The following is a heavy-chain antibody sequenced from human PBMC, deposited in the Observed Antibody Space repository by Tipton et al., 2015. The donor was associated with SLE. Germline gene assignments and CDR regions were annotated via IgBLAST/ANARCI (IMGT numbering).Heavy chain of an antibody. D-gene: IGHD4/OR15-4a*01. J-gene: IGHJ4*02. CDR2: IKGDGSEK. Sequence: SLRLSCAASGFIFSSTWMTWVRQAPGKGLEWVANIKGDGSEKHYVDSVKGRFTISRDNAENSVCLEMSSLKAEDTALYYCGANIPPHYPAFWGQGTLVTVSS. CDR1: GFIFSSTW. CDR3: GANIPPHYPAF. V-gene: IGHV3-7*01.